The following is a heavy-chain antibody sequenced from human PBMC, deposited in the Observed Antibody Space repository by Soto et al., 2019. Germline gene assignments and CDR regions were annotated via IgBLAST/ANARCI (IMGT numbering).Heavy chain of an antibody. CDR2: ISDSGGGT. CDR3: AKGTGPTPTKFDP. CDR1: GFPFSSYA. J-gene: IGHJ5*02. D-gene: IGHD1-1*01. V-gene: IGHV3-23*01. Sequence: GGSLRLSCAASGFPFSSYAMSWVRQTPGKGLEWVSGISDSGGGTYYADSVRGRFTISRDNSKNTLDLQMNSLRAEDTAIYYCAKGTGPTPTKFDPWVQGTLVTVSS.